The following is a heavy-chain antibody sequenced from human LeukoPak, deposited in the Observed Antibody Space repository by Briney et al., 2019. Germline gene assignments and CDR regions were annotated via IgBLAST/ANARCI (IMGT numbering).Heavy chain of an antibody. J-gene: IGHJ4*02. CDR3: AKDLRGYSYGYFTDY. V-gene: IGHV3-30*02. CDR2: IRYDGSKK. CDR1: GFTFSSYG. Sequence: PGGSLRLSGAASGFTFSSYGMRWVRQAPGKGLEWVAFIRYDGSKKYYADSVKGRFTISRDNSKNTLYLQMNSLRAEDTAVYYCAKDLRGYSYGYFTDYWGQGTLVTVSS. D-gene: IGHD5-18*01.